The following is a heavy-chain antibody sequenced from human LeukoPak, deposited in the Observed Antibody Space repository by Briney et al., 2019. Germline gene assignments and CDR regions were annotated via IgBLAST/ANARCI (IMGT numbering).Heavy chain of an antibody. D-gene: IGHD1-26*01. CDR2: MNPNSGNT. Sequence: ASVKVSCKASGYTFTSYDINWVRQATGQGLEWMGWMNPNSGNTGYAQKFQGRVTITRNTSISTAYMELSSLRSEDTAGYYCARGREPWLPDYWGQGTLVTVSS. CDR1: GYTFTSYD. CDR3: ARGREPWLPDY. J-gene: IGHJ4*02. V-gene: IGHV1-8*03.